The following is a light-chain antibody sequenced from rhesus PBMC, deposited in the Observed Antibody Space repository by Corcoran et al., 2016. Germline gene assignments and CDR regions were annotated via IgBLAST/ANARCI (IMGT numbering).Light chain of an antibody. CDR1: QSLGTSD. J-gene: IGKJ1*01. V-gene: IGKV2-72*02. Sequence: DIVLTQSPFSLPITPGEPASIPCRSNQSLGTSDLHWYLQKPGQSPQLLIYGGAHRAAGVPERFSGSGSGTDVTLKSNKVEADDVGDYYCVQVMAFPRTVGQGTKVEIK. CDR3: VQVMAFPRT. CDR2: GGA.